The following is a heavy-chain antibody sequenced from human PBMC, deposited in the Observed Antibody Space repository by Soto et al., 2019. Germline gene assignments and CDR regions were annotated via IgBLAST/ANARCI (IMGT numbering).Heavy chain of an antibody. J-gene: IGHJ4*02. V-gene: IGHV4-59*08. CDR2: IYYSGST. Sequence: SETLSLTCTVSGGSISSYYWSWIRQPPGKGLEWIGYIYYSGSTNYNPSLKSRVTISVDTSKNQFSLKLSSVTAADTAVYYCARNYGPGYTLYYWGQGTLVTVSS. CDR3: ARNYGPGYTLYY. CDR1: GGSISSYY. D-gene: IGHD3-10*01.